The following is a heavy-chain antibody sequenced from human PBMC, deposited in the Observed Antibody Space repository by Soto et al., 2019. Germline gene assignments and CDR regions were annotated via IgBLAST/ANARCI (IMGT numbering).Heavy chain of an antibody. CDR1: GFTFSDYY. CDR2: ISSSGSTI. D-gene: IGHD6-13*01. J-gene: IGHJ6*03. Sequence: GGSLRLSCAASGFTFSDYYMSWIRQAPGKGLEWVSYISSSGSTIYYADSVKGRFTISRDNAKNSLYLQMNSLRAEDTAVYYCARVDSSSWDTYYYYMDVWGKGTTVTVSS. CDR3: ARVDSSSWDTYYYYMDV. V-gene: IGHV3-11*01.